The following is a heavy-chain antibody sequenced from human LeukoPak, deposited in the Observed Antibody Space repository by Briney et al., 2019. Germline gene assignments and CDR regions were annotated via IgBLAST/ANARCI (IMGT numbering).Heavy chain of an antibody. CDR2: IYYSGIT. D-gene: IGHD4-17*01. CDR3: ARGYGETSTR. J-gene: IGHJ4*02. Sequence: PSETLSLTCTVSGGSMSSYYWSWIRQPPGKGLEWIGYIYYSGITNFNPSLKSRVTISVDTSKNQFSLKLSSVTAADTAVYYCARGYGETSTRWGQGTLVTVSS. V-gene: IGHV4-59*01. CDR1: GGSMSSYY.